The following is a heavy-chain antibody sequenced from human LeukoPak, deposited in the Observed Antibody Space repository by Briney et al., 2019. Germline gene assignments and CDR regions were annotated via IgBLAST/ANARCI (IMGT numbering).Heavy chain of an antibody. V-gene: IGHV4-39*07. CDR3: ARWDVDTAMVDAFDI. Sequence: KPSETLSLTCTVSGGSISSSSYYWGWIRQPPGKGLEWIGSIYYSGSTYYNPSLKSRVTISVDTSKNQFSLKLSSVTAADTAVYYCARWDVDTAMVDAFDIWGQGTMVTVSS. D-gene: IGHD5-18*01. CDR2: IYYSGST. CDR1: GGSISSSSYY. J-gene: IGHJ3*02.